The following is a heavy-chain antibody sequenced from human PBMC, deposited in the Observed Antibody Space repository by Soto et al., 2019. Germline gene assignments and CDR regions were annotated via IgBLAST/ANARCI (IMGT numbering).Heavy chain of an antibody. V-gene: IGHV6-1*01. J-gene: IGHJ6*03. CDR2: TYYRSTWYN. D-gene: IGHD2-15*01. CDR3: ARELGTSWPPYYYYYSMDV. Sequence: PSQTLSLTCAISGGSVSTNSAAWNWIRQSPSRGLEWLGRTYYRSTWYNDYAVSLKGRITINPDTSKNQFSLQLNSVTPEDTAVYYCARELGTSWPPYYYYYSMDVWGQGTTVTVSS. CDR1: GGSVSTNSAA.